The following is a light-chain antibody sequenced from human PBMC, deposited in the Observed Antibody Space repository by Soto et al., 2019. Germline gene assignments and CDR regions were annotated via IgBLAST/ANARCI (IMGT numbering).Light chain of an antibody. CDR2: GAS. V-gene: IGKV3D-15*01. J-gene: IGKJ4*01. CDR1: QSVDSN. Sequence: EIVMTQSPATLSVSPGDGATLSCRACQSVDSNLAWYQQKPGQTPRLLMYGASTRPTGIPARFSGIGSGTEFTLPIISLQSEDSAVYYCQQYNDWPLTFGGGTKVDIK. CDR3: QQYNDWPLT.